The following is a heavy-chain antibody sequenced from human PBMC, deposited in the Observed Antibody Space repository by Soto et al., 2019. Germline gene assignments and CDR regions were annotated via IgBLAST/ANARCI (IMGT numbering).Heavy chain of an antibody. CDR2: ISSSSSVI. V-gene: IGHV3-48*01. J-gene: IGHJ6*03. CDR3: ARGLSWGSNWYYYMDV. Sequence: EVQLVESGGGLVQPGGSLRLSCATSGFILSDCAMNWVCQAPGKGLEWVSYISSSSSVIDYADSVKGRFTVSRDNARNSLYLQMNSLRAEDTAVYYCARGLSWGSNWYYYMDVWGKGTTVTVSS. CDR1: GFILSDCA. D-gene: IGHD7-27*01.